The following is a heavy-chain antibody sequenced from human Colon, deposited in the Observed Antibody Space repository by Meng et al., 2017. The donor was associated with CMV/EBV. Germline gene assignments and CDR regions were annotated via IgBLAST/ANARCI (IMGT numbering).Heavy chain of an antibody. CDR1: GFTFSNYA. CDR3: AKGREYIDFWSGFT. J-gene: IGHJ4*02. CDR2: ISGGGTTT. Sequence: SGFTFSNYAMSWVRQAPGKGLEWLSVISGGGTTTYYADSVKGRFTISRDNSKNTVYLQMNSLEAEDTALYYCAKGREYIDFWSGFTWGQGTLVTVS. V-gene: IGHV3-23*01. D-gene: IGHD3-3*01.